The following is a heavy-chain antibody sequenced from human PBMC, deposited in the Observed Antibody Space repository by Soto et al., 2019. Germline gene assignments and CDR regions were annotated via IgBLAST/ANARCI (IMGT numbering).Heavy chain of an antibody. V-gene: IGHV4-34*01. CDR1: GGSFSGYY. Sequence: SETLSLTCAVYGGSFSGYYWSWIRQPPGKGLEWIGEINHSGSTNYNPSLKSRVTISVDTSRNQFSLKLSSVTAADTAVYYCARQNYVWGSYRIYYYYGMDVWGQGTTVTVSS. CDR3: ARQNYVWGSYRIYYYYGMDV. CDR2: INHSGST. D-gene: IGHD3-16*02. J-gene: IGHJ6*02.